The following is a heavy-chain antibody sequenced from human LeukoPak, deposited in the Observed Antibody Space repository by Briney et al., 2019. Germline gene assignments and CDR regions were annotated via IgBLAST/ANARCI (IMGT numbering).Heavy chain of an antibody. CDR1: GFTFSDYY. CDR2: ISSSGSTI. Sequence: KPGGSPRLSCAASGFTFSDYYMSWIRQAPGKGLEWVSYISSSGSTIYYADSVKGRFTISRDNAKNSLYLQMNSLRAEDTAVYYCASRSRQDYDYVWGSYENAFDIWGQGTMVTVSS. J-gene: IGHJ3*02. CDR3: ASRSRQDYDYVWGSYENAFDI. D-gene: IGHD3-16*01. V-gene: IGHV3-11*01.